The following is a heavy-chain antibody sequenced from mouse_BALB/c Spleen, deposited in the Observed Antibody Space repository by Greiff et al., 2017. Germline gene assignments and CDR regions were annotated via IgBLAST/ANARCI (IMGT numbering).Heavy chain of an antibody. CDR2: ISSGSSTI. Sequence: EVKLVESGGGLVQPGGSRKLSCAASGFTFSSFGMHWVRQAPEKGLEWVAYISSGSSTIYYADTVKGRFTISRDNPKNTLFLQMTSLRSEDTAMYYCARSGGSFDYWGQGTTLTVSS. CDR3: ARSGGSFDY. V-gene: IGHV5-17*02. D-gene: IGHD3-1*01. CDR1: GFTFSSFG. J-gene: IGHJ2*01.